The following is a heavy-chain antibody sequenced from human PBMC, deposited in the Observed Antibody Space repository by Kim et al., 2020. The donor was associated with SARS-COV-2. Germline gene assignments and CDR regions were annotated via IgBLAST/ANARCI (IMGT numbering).Heavy chain of an antibody. D-gene: IGHD6-19*01. J-gene: IGHJ4*02. Sequence: GGSLRLSCAASGFTFSSYSMNWVRQAPGKGLEWVSSISSSSSYIYYADSVKGRFTISRDNAKNSLYLQMNSLRAEDTAVYYCARDLSGAGGVGYWGQGTLVTVSS. CDR1: GFTFSSYS. CDR2: ISSSSSYI. V-gene: IGHV3-21*01. CDR3: ARDLSGAGGVGY.